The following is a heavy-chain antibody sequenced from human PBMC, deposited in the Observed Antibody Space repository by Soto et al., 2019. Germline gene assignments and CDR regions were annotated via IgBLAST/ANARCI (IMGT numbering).Heavy chain of an antibody. Sequence: QVQLVQSGAEVKKPGASVKVSCKASGYTFTSYAMHWVRQAPGQRLEWMGWINAGNGNTKYSQKFQGRVTITRDTSASTAYMELSSLRSEDTAVYYCARGGWVFDWYTNWFDPWGQGTLVTVSS. D-gene: IGHD3-9*01. V-gene: IGHV1-3*01. CDR3: ARGGWVFDWYTNWFDP. CDR2: INAGNGNT. J-gene: IGHJ5*02. CDR1: GYTFTSYA.